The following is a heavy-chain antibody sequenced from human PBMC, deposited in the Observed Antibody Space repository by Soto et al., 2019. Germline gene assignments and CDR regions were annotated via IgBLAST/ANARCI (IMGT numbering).Heavy chain of an antibody. V-gene: IGHV3-48*03. CDR3: ARGSGGTGLDV. CDR2: IYNSGSTM. J-gene: IGHJ6*02. CDR1: GFTFSAFE. Sequence: EVQLVESGGGLVQPGGSLRLSCAASGFTFSAFEMNWVRQAPGKGLEWLSYIYNSGSTMTYADSVKGRFAISRDNAKKSLNWETNSLRAEDTAVYYCARGSGGTGLDVWGQGTTVTVSS. D-gene: IGHD1-1*01.